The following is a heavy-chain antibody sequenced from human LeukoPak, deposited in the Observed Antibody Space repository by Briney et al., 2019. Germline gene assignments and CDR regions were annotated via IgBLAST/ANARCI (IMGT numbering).Heavy chain of an antibody. D-gene: IGHD3-22*01. V-gene: IGHV4-31*03. CDR2: IYYSGST. CDR1: GGSISSGGYY. CDR3: ARAGDSSGYGDS. J-gene: IGHJ4*02. Sequence: PSETLSLTCTVSGGSISSGGYYWSWIRQHPGKGLEWIGYIYYSGSTYYNPSLKSRVTISVDTSKNQFSLKLSSVTAADTAVYYCARAGDSSGYGDSWGQGTPVTVSS.